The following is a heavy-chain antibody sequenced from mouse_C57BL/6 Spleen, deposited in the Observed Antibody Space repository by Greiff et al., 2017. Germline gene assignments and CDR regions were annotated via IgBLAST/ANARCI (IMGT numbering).Heavy chain of an antibody. V-gene: IGHV1-66*01. Sequence: QVQLQQSGPELVKPGASVKISCKASGYSFTSYYIHWVKQRPGQGLEWIGWIYPGSGNTKYNEKFKGKATLTADTSSSTAYMQLSSLTSEDSAVYSCARSQIADYYGSSYGAMDYWGHGTSVTVSS. CDR2: IYPGSGNT. D-gene: IGHD1-1*01. CDR3: ARSQIADYYGSSYGAMDY. CDR1: GYSFTSYY. J-gene: IGHJ4*01.